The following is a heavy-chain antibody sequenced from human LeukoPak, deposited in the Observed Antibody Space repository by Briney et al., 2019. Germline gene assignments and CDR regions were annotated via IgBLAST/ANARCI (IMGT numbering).Heavy chain of an antibody. CDR2: ISSSSSYI. V-gene: IGHV3-21*05. D-gene: IGHD5-24*01. Sequence: GGSLRLSCAASGFTFSSYEMNWVRQAPGKGLEWVSYISSSSSYIYYADSVKGRFTISRDNAKNSLYLQMNSLRAEDTAVYYCAREERDGYNYYWYFDLWGRGTLVTVSS. J-gene: IGHJ2*01. CDR3: AREERDGYNYYWYFDL. CDR1: GFTFSSYE.